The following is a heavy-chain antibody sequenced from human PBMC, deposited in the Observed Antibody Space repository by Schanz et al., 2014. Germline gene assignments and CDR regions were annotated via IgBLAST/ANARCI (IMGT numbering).Heavy chain of an antibody. CDR1: EFTFSTDA. Sequence: DVHLLESGGGLVQPGGSLRLSCAASEFTFSTDAMSWVRQAPGKGLEWLSVISASGGDTYYADSVKGRFTISRDNAKNSLFLQMNSLRPEDTAVYYCARPPHDSSGYYPFDYWGQGTLVTVSS. V-gene: IGHV3-23*01. CDR2: ISASGGDT. CDR3: ARPPHDSSGYYPFDY. D-gene: IGHD3-22*01. J-gene: IGHJ4*02.